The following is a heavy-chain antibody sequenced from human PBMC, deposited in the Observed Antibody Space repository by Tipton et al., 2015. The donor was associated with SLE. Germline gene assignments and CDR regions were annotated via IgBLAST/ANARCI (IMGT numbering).Heavy chain of an antibody. D-gene: IGHD5-18*01. V-gene: IGHV4-39*07. J-gene: IGHJ6*03. Sequence: TLSLTCTVSGDSISSGTYYWSWIRQPPGKGLEWIGEINHSGSTNYNPSLKSRVTASVDTSKNRFSLKLSSVTAADTAVYYCARGVAGYFMYCYMDVWGKGTTVTISS. CDR3: ARGVAGYFMYCYMDV. CDR1: GDSISSGTYY. CDR2: INHSGST.